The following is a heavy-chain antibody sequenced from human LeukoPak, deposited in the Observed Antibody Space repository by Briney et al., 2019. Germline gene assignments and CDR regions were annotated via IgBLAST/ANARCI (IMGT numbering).Heavy chain of an antibody. V-gene: IGHV3-23*01. CDR2: ISGSGRST. D-gene: IGHD1-26*01. CDR1: GITFSSYA. CDR3: ALGASGSYYYGMDV. Sequence: TGGSLRLSCAASGITFSSYAMSWVRQAPGKGLEWVSAISGSGRSTYYTDSVKGRFTISRDNSKNTVYLQMNSLRAEDTAVYYCALGASGSYYYGMDVWGQGTTVTVSS. J-gene: IGHJ6*02.